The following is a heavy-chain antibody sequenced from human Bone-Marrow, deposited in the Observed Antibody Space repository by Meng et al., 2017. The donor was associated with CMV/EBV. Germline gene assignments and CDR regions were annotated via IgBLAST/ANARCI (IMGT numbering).Heavy chain of an antibody. V-gene: IGHV4-34*01. J-gene: IGHJ3*02. CDR2: INHSGST. CDR1: GGSFSGYY. D-gene: IGHD1-26*01. Sequence: GSLRLSCAVSGGSFSGYYWSWIRQSPGKGLEWIGEINHSGSTNYNPSLKSRVTISVDTSKNQFSLKLSSVTAADTAVYYCARSSLYRRDAFDIWGQGTMVTVSS. CDR3: ARSSLYRRDAFDI.